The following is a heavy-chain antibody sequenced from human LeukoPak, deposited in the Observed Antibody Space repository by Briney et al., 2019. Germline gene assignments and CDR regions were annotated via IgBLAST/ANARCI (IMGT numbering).Heavy chain of an antibody. CDR1: GGSISSYY. CDR2: IYTSGST. D-gene: IGHD6-13*01. Sequence: PSETLSLTCTVSGGSISSYYWSWIRQPAGKGLEWIGRIYTSGSTNYNPSLKSRVTMSVDTSKNQFSLKLSSVTAADTAVYYCARAYSSSRFNWFDPWGQGTLVTVPS. V-gene: IGHV4-4*07. J-gene: IGHJ5*02. CDR3: ARAYSSSRFNWFDP.